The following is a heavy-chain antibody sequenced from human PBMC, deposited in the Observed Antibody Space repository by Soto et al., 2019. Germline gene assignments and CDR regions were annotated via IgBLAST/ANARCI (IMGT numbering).Heavy chain of an antibody. J-gene: IGHJ4*02. Sequence: GGSLRLSCAASVFTFSSYAMNWVRQAPGKGLEWVSVISGSGDSTYYADSVKGRFTISRDNSKNTLYLQMNSLRAEDTAVYYCARRGPGTYFDYWGQGTLVTVSS. V-gene: IGHV3-23*01. CDR3: ARRGPGTYFDY. CDR2: ISGSGDST. D-gene: IGHD6-13*01. CDR1: VFTFSSYA.